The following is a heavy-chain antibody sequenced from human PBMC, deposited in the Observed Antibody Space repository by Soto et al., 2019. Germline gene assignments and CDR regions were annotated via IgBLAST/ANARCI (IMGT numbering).Heavy chain of an antibody. CDR2: ISYDGSNK. V-gene: IGHV3-30*18. CDR1: GFTFSSYG. D-gene: IGHD2-21*02. CDR3: AKSMDLGMTAIYWAYYYYYGMDV. Sequence: PGGSLRLSCAASGFTFSSYGMHWVRQAPGKGLEWVAVISYDGSNKYYADSVKGRFTISRDNPKNTLYLQMNSLRAEDTAVYYCAKSMDLGMTAIYWAYYYYYGMDVWGQGTTVTVSS. J-gene: IGHJ6*02.